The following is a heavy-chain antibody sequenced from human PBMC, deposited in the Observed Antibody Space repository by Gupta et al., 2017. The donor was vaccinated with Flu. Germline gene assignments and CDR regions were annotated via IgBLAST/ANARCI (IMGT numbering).Heavy chain of an antibody. CDR2: IWYDGSNA. V-gene: IGHV3-33*01. CDR1: GFTFTSYA. J-gene: IGHJ4*02. CDR3: ARDRYSSGWYGRFDY. Sequence: QVQLVDSGGGVVQPGGSLRLSCATSGFTFTSYAMHWVRQAPGKGLEWVAFIWYDGSNAFYADSVKGRFAISRDNSKDTLYLQMNSLRAEDSAVYYCARDRYSSGWYGRFDYWGQGTQVTVSS. D-gene: IGHD6-19*01.